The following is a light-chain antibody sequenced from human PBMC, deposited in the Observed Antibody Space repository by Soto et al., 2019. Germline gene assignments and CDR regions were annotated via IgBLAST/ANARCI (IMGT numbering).Light chain of an antibody. CDR1: QSISSW. Sequence: DIQMTQSPSTLSASVGDRVTITCRASQSISSWLAWYQQRPGKAHKLMIYKASTLETGVPSRFSGSGSGTEFTLTINNLQPDDFATYYCKQYDGYSRTFGQGTKVDIK. J-gene: IGKJ1*01. CDR2: KAS. V-gene: IGKV1-5*03. CDR3: KQYDGYSRT.